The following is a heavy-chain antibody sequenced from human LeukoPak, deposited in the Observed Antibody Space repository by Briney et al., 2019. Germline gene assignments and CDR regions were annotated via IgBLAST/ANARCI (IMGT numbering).Heavy chain of an antibody. V-gene: IGHV4-39*01. CDR3: AKSTVDTAMASIDY. J-gene: IGHJ4*02. CDR2: IYYSGST. CDR1: GGSISSSSYY. D-gene: IGHD5-18*01. Sequence: SETLSLTCTVSGGSISSSSYYWGWIHQPPGKGLEWIGSIYYSGSTYYNPSLKSRVTISVDTSKNQFSLKLSSVTAADTAVYYCAKSTVDTAMASIDYWGQGTLVTVSS.